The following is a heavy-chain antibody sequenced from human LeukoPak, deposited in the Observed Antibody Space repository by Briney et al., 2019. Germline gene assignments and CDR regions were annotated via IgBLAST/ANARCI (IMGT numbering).Heavy chain of an antibody. CDR1: GFTFSSYE. V-gene: IGHV3-48*03. CDR3: AKGQERESRLDS. Sequence: GGSLRLSCAASGFTFSSYEMNWVRQAPGKGLEWVSFISSSGSTIYYADSVKGRFTISRDNSKNTLYLQMNSLRAEDTALYYCAKGQERESRLDSWGQGTLVTVSS. CDR2: ISSSGSTI. D-gene: IGHD1-1*01. J-gene: IGHJ4*02.